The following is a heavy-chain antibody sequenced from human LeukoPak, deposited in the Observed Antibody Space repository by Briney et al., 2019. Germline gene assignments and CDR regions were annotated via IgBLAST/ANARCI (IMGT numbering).Heavy chain of an antibody. Sequence: ASVKVSCKASGYTFTSYGISWVRQAPGQGLEWMGWISAYNGNTNYAQKLQGRVTMTTDTSTSTAYMELRSLRSDDTAVYYCARDPPYCSSTSCHSDYWGQGTLVTVSS. D-gene: IGHD2-2*01. CDR2: ISAYNGNT. V-gene: IGHV1-18*01. J-gene: IGHJ4*02. CDR3: ARDPPYCSSTSCHSDY. CDR1: GYTFTSYG.